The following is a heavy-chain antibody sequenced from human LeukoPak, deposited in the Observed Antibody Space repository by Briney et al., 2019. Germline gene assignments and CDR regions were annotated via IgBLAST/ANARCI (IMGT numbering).Heavy chain of an antibody. Sequence: SETLSLTCTVSGGSISSYYWSWIRQPPGKGLEWIGYTYYSGSTNYNPSLKSRVTISVDTSKNQFSLKLNSVTAADTAVYYCARGDSLNYDFWSGPNWFDPWGQGTLVTVSS. CDR3: ARGDSLNYDFWSGPNWFDP. CDR1: GGSISSYY. V-gene: IGHV4-59*01. J-gene: IGHJ5*02. D-gene: IGHD3-3*01. CDR2: TYYSGST.